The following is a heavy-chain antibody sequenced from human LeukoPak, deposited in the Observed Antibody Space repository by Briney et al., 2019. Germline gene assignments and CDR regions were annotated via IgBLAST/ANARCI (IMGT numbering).Heavy chain of an antibody. D-gene: IGHD2-2*01. V-gene: IGHV3-23*01. CDR3: AKDAGEYDAMLPYYFDY. Sequence: PGGSLRLSCVASGFTFSSYAMSWVRQAPGKGLEWVSAISGSGGSTYYADSVKGRFTISRDNSKNTLYLQMNSLRAEDTAVYYCAKDAGEYDAMLPYYFDYWGQGTLVTVSS. CDR2: ISGSGGST. CDR1: GFTFSSYA. J-gene: IGHJ4*02.